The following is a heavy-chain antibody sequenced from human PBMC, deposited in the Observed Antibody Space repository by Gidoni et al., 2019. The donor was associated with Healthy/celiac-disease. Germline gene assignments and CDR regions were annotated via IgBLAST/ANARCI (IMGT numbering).Heavy chain of an antibody. V-gene: IGHV1-69*04. CDR1: GGTFSSYA. Sequence: QVQLVQSGAEVKKPGSSVKVSCKASGGTFSSYAISWVRQAPGQGLEWMGRIIPILGIANYAQKFQGRVTITADKSTSTAYMELSSLRSEDTAVYYCARDRPYSSSTGGVDYWGQGTLVTVSS. J-gene: IGHJ4*02. CDR2: IIPILGIA. CDR3: ARDRPYSSSTGGVDY. D-gene: IGHD6-6*01.